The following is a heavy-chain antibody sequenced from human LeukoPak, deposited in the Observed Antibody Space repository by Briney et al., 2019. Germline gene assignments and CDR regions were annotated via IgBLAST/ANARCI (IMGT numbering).Heavy chain of an antibody. Sequence: SSETLSLTCTVSGGSISSGGYYWSWIRQHPGKGLEWIGYIYYSGSTYYSPSLKSRVTISVDTSKNQFSLKLSSVTAADTALYYCARGMWSVGLPAATVVLDYWGQGSLVTVSS. D-gene: IGHD2-2*01. CDR3: ARGMWSVGLPAATVVLDY. V-gene: IGHV4-31*03. CDR1: GGSISSGGYY. CDR2: IYYSGST. J-gene: IGHJ4*02.